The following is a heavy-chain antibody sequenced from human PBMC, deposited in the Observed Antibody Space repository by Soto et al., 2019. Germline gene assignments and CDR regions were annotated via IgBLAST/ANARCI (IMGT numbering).Heavy chain of an antibody. Sequence: SQILSLTCAISGDSVSSNSAAWNWIRQSPSRGLEWLGRTYYRSKWYNDYAVSVKSRITIKPDTSKNQFSLQLNSVTPEDTAVYYCARDGDSSSGYVFGFDPWGQGTLVTVSS. CDR1: GDSVSSNSAA. V-gene: IGHV6-1*01. D-gene: IGHD6-13*01. CDR2: TYYRSKWYN. CDR3: ARDGDSSSGYVFGFDP. J-gene: IGHJ5*02.